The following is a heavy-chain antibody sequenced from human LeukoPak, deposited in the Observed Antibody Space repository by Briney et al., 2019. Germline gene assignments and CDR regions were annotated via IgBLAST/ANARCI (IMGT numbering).Heavy chain of an antibody. D-gene: IGHD6-13*01. CDR3: ASSFNGAAAGGHDNWFDP. V-gene: IGHV4-34*01. Sequence: SETLSLTCAVYGGSFSGYYWSWIRQPPGKGLEWIGEINHSGSTNYNPSLKSRVTISVDTSKNQLSLKLSSVTAADTAVYYCASSFNGAAAGGHDNWFDPWGQGTLVTVSS. CDR1: GGSFSGYY. CDR2: INHSGST. J-gene: IGHJ5*02.